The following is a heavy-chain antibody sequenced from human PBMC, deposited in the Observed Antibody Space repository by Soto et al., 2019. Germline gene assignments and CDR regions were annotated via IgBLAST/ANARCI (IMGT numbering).Heavy chain of an antibody. J-gene: IGHJ4*02. CDR3: ARVGSSSWYPHFDY. CDR1: GGTFSSYA. CDR2: INPSGGST. V-gene: IGHV1-46*01. D-gene: IGHD6-13*01. Sequence: QVQLVQSGAEVKKPGSSVKVSCKASGGTFSSYAISWVRQAPGQGLEWMGIINPSGGSTSYAQKFQGRVTMTRDTSTSTVYMELSSLRSEDTAVYYCARVGSSSWYPHFDYWGQGTLVTVSS.